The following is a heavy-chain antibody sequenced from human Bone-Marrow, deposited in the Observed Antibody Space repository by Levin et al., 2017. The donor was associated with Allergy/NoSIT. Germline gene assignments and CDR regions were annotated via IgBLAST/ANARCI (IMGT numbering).Heavy chain of an antibody. CDR1: GGSISSGGYS. V-gene: IGHV4-30-2*01. Sequence: SETLSLTCAVSGGSISSGGYSWSWIRQPPGKGLEWIGYIYHSGSTYYNPSLKSRVTISVDRSKNQFSLKLSSVTAADTAVYYCARGRGPKLTTIFGVYHAFDIWGQGTMVTVSS. CDR3: ARGRGPKLTTIFGVYHAFDI. CDR2: IYHSGST. D-gene: IGHD3-3*01. J-gene: IGHJ3*02.